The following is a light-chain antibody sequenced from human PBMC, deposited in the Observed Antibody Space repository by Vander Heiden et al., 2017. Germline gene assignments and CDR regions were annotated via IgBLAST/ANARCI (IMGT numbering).Light chain of an antibody. Sequence: EIVMTQSPATVSVSPGDTATLSCRASQSVSNSLAWYQHKPGQAPRPLMYAASTRATGVPARFSGSGSGTEFTLTISSLQSEDFAIYFCQEYTTWTFGQGTKVEIK. V-gene: IGKV3-15*01. CDR3: QEYTTWT. J-gene: IGKJ1*01. CDR2: AAS. CDR1: QSVSNS.